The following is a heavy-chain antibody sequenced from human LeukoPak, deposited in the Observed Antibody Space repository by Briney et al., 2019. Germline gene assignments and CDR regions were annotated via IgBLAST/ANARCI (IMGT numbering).Heavy chain of an antibody. CDR2: ISYDGSNK. Sequence: GGSLRLSCAASGFTFSSYGMHWVRQAQGKGLEWVAVISYDGSNKDYADSVKGRFTISRDNSKNTLYLQMNSLRAEDTAVYYCARDRGYSGYDLDYWGQGTLVTVSS. D-gene: IGHD5-12*01. CDR3: ARDRGYSGYDLDY. CDR1: GFTFSSYG. V-gene: IGHV3-30*03. J-gene: IGHJ4*02.